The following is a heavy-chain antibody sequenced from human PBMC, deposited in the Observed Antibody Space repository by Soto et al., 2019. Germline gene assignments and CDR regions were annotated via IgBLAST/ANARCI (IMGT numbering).Heavy chain of an antibody. J-gene: IGHJ4*02. CDR2: MNPNNGKT. Sequence: QVQLVQSGAEVKKPGASVKISCKASGYTFTTSDSNWVRQATGQGLEWMGWMNPNNGKTGYAQKFQGRVTMTRDTSISTVYLELSSVRSEDTAVYYCASRKERSGPIYFDYWGQGTLVTVSS. CDR3: ASRKERSGPIYFDY. D-gene: IGHD6-25*01. V-gene: IGHV1-8*01. CDR1: GYTFTTSD.